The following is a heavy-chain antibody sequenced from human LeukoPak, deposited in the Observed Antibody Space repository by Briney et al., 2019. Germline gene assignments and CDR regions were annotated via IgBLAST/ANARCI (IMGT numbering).Heavy chain of an antibody. CDR2: VSYDGSAQ. CDR3: ARGPADI. J-gene: IGHJ3*02. V-gene: IGHV3-30*04. Sequence: PGRSLRLSCAASGFTFSSYAMHWVRQAPGKGLEWVAVVSYDGSAQYYADSVKGRFTLSRDNSKNTLYLQMSGLRPEDTAVYYCARGPADIWGQGTMVTVPS. CDR1: GFTFSSYA.